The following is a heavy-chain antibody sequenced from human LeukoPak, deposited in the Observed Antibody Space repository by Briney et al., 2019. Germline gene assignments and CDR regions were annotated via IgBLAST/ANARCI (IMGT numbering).Heavy chain of an antibody. CDR3: AREGRDIVVVPAAILDAFDI. J-gene: IGHJ3*02. Sequence: SETLSLTCTVSGGSVSSGSYYWSWIRQPPGTGLEWIGYIYYSGSTNYNPSLKSRVTLSVDTSKNQFSLKLSSVTAADTAVYYCAREGRDIVVVPAAILDAFDIWGQGTMVTVSS. CDR2: IYYSGST. V-gene: IGHV4-61*01. CDR1: GGSVSSGSYY. D-gene: IGHD2-2*01.